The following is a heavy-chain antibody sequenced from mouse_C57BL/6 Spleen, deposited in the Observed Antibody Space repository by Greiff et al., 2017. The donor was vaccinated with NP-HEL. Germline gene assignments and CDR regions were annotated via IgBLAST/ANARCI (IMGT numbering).Heavy chain of an antibody. V-gene: IGHV1-61*01. CDR2: IYPSDSET. CDR1: GYTFTSYW. CDR3: ARLTAQARAY. Sequence: VQLQQPGAELVRPGSSVKLSCKASGYTFTSYWMDWVKQRPGQGLEWIGNIYPSDSETHYNQKFKDKATLTVDKSSSTAYMQLSSLTSEDSAVYYCARLTAQARAYWGQGTLVTVSA. J-gene: IGHJ3*01. D-gene: IGHD3-2*02.